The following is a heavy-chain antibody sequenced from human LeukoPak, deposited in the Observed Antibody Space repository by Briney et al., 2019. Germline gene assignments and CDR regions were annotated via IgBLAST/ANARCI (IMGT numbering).Heavy chain of an antibody. J-gene: IGHJ5*02. Sequence: PGGSLRLSCAASGFTFSSYAMHWVRQAPGKGLEWVANIKEDGSEKYYVDSVKGRFTISRDNAKDSLYLQMNSLRAEDAAVYYCARGAFAGYDSSGYYSSGYWFDPWGQGTLVTVSS. CDR3: ARGAFAGYDSSGYYSSGYWFDP. V-gene: IGHV3-7*01. CDR2: IKEDGSEK. CDR1: GFTFSSYA. D-gene: IGHD3-22*01.